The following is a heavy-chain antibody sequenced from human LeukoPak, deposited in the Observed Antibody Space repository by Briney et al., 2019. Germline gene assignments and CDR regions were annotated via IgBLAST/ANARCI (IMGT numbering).Heavy chain of an antibody. Sequence: PGGSLRLSCAASGFTFSSYGMHWVRQAPGKGLEWVAVIWYDGSNKYYAGSVKGRFTISRDNSKNTLYLQMNSLRAEDTAVYYCARGRGSTAGLFDYWGQGTLVTVSS. CDR2: IWYDGSNK. D-gene: IGHD5-12*01. CDR3: ARGRGSTAGLFDY. V-gene: IGHV3-33*01. CDR1: GFTFSSYG. J-gene: IGHJ4*02.